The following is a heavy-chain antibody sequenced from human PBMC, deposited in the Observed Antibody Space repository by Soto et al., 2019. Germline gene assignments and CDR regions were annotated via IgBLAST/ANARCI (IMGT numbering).Heavy chain of an antibody. Sequence: GGSLRLSCVASGFTFSRYAMSWVRQAPGKGLEWVSGISGSAGGTYYTDSVKGRFTISRDNSKNTLYLQMNSLRVEDTAVYYCARERDGGWSWDYWGRGTLVTVSS. V-gene: IGHV3-23*01. J-gene: IGHJ4*02. CDR2: ISGSAGGT. CDR3: ARERDGGWSWDY. D-gene: IGHD6-19*01. CDR1: GFTFSRYA.